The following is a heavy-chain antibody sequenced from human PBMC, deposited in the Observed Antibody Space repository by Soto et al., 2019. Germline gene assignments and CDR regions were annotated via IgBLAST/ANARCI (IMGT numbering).Heavy chain of an antibody. CDR3: ARVIWKRYSYGGYYYTDV. J-gene: IGHJ6*03. CDR1: GGSFSGYY. CDR2: INHSGST. Sequence: SETLSLTCAVYGGSFSGYYWSWIRQPPGKGLEWIGEINHSGSTNYNPSLKSRVTISVDTSKNQFSLKLSFVTAADTAVYYCARVIWKRYSYGGYYYTDVWGKGTTVTVSS. D-gene: IGHD5-18*01. V-gene: IGHV4-34*01.